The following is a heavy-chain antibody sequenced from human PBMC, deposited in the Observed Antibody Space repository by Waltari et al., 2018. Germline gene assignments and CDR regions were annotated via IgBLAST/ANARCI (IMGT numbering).Heavy chain of an antibody. J-gene: IGHJ6*03. V-gene: IGHV1-18*01. CDR2: ISAYKGNT. D-gene: IGHD2-2*01. Sequence: QMVQSGAEVKKPGASVKVSCKASGYTFTSYGISWVRQAPGQGLEWMGWISAYKGNTTYAQKLQGRVTMTTDTSTSTAYMELRGLRSDDTAVYYCAREARYCSSTSCYHYYYYMDVWGKGTTVTVSS. CDR1: GYTFTSYG. CDR3: AREARYCSSTSCYHYYYYMDV.